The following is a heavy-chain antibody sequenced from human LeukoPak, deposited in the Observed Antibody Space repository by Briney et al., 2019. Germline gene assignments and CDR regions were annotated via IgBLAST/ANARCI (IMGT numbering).Heavy chain of an antibody. CDR3: TTEGWLQLTYGIFDY. Sequence: GGSLRLSCAASGFTFSNAWMSWVRQAQGKGLEWVGRIKSKTDGGTTDYAAPVKGRFTISRDDSKNTLYLQMNSLKTEDTAAYYCTTEGWLQLTYGIFDYWGQGTLVTVSS. J-gene: IGHJ4*02. CDR1: GFTFSNAW. V-gene: IGHV3-15*01. D-gene: IGHD5-24*01. CDR2: IKSKTDGGTT.